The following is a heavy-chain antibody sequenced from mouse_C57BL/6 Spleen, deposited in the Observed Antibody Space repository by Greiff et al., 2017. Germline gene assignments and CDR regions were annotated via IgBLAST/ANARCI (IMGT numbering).Heavy chain of an antibody. CDR3: ARWGSKGIDS. D-gene: IGHD1-1*01. J-gene: IGHJ2*01. V-gene: IGHV1-52*01. Sequence: QVQLQQPGAELVRPGSSVKLSCKASGYTFTSYWMHWVKQRPIQGLEWIGNIDPSDSETHYNQKFKDKATLTVDKSSSTAYMQLSSLTSEDSAVYYCARWGSKGIDSWGQGTTLSVSS. CDR1: GYTFTSYW. CDR2: IDPSDSET.